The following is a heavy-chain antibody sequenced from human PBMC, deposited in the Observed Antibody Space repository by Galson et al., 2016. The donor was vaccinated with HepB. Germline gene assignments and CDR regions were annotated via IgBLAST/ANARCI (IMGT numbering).Heavy chain of an antibody. CDR2: IRGDGIVS. CDR1: GFTFNAHW. CDR3: SREVTGSYFD. V-gene: IGHV3-7*01. J-gene: IGHJ4*02. Sequence: SLRLSCAASGFTFNAHWMNWVRQAPGKGLEWVAKIRGDGIVSYYAESVRGRFTISRDNAKNSLYLQMHGLRVDETAGYYGSREVTGSYFDWGQGTLVTVSS. D-gene: IGHD3-10*01.